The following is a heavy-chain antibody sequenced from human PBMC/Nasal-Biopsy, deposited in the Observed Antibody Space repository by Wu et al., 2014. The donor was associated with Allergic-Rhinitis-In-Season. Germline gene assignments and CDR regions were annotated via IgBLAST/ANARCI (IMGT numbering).Heavy chain of an antibody. D-gene: IGHD3-10*01. CDR2: IYYSGST. CDR1: GGSISSYY. Sequence: TLSLTCTVSGGSISSYYWSWIRQPPGKGLEWIGYIYYSGSTNYNPSLKSRVTISVDTSKNQFSLKLSSVTAADTAVYYCARGGPMVRGRRRQDYYYYMDVWGKGTTVTVSS. V-gene: IGHV4-59*12. J-gene: IGHJ6*03. CDR3: ARGGPMVRGRRRQDYYYYMDV.